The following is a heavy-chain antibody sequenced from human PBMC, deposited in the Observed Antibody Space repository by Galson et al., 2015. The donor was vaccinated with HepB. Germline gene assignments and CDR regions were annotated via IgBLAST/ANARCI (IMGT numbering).Heavy chain of an antibody. V-gene: IGHV4-39*01. Sequence: ETLSLTCTVSGGSISSSSYYWGWIRQPPGKGLEWIGSIYYSGSTYYNPSLKSRVTISVDTSKNQFSLKLSSVTAADTAVYYCAAHDYGGFDYWGQGTLVTVSS. J-gene: IGHJ4*02. D-gene: IGHD4-23*01. CDR1: GGSISSSSYY. CDR2: IYYSGST. CDR3: AAHDYGGFDY.